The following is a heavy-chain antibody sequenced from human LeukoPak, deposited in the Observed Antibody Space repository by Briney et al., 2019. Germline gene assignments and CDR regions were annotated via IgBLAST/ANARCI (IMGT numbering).Heavy chain of an antibody. Sequence: SETLSLTCAVYGGSFSGYYWSWIRQPPGKGLEWIGEINHSGSTNYNPSLKSRVTISVDTSKNQFSLKLSSVTAADTAVYYCARNTYYYYYYYMDVWGKGTTVTVSS. V-gene: IGHV4-34*01. J-gene: IGHJ6*03. D-gene: IGHD2-2*02. CDR2: INHSGST. CDR3: ARNTYYYYYYYMDV. CDR1: GGSFSGYY.